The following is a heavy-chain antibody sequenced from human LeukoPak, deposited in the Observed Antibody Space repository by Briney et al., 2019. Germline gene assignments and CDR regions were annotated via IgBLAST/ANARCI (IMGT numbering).Heavy chain of an antibody. J-gene: IGHJ2*01. Sequence: SETLSLTCTVPGGSIFSYYWNWIRQPPGKGLEWIGYIYANGITNYSPSLRSRGSISIATSKNQFSLRLTSVTAADPAISSFAERAYYDSTGYAPTSGYFDLWLRRSMVTV. D-gene: IGHD3-16*01. CDR1: GGSIFSYY. CDR3: AERAYYDSTGYAPTSGYFDL. CDR2: IYANGIT. V-gene: IGHV4-4*08.